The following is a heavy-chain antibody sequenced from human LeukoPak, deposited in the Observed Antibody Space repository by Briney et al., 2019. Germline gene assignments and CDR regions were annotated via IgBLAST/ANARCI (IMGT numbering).Heavy chain of an antibody. D-gene: IGHD3-22*01. Sequence: PSETLSLTCTVSGGSISSHYWSWIRQPPGKGLEWTGYIYYSGSTNYNPSLKSRVTISVDTSKNQFSLKLSSVTAADTAVYYCARVRYYDSSYFDYWGQGTLVTVSS. CDR2: IYYSGST. J-gene: IGHJ4*02. CDR3: ARVRYYDSSYFDY. CDR1: GGSISSHY. V-gene: IGHV4-59*11.